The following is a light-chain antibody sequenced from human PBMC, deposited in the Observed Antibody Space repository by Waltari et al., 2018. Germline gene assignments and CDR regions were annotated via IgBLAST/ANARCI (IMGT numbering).Light chain of an antibody. CDR2: DVT. Sequence: QSALTQPASVSGSPGQSITISCSGVGSAVGASDSVSWHQHHPGKAPQVIIYDVTNRPSGVSDRFSASKSASTASLTISRLQPEYEADYYCSSQTLDGLVLFGGGTRLTVL. J-gene: IGLJ2*01. CDR1: GSAVGASDS. V-gene: IGLV2-14*03. CDR3: SSQTLDGLVL.